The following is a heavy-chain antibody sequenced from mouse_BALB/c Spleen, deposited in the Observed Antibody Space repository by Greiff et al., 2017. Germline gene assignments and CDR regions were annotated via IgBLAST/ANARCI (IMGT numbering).Heavy chain of an antibody. CDR2: ISDGGSYT. CDR1: GFTFSDYY. Sequence: EVQLQESGGGLVKPGGSLKLSCAASGFTFSDYYMYWVRQTPEKRLEWVATISDGGSYTYYPDSVKGRFTISRDNAKNNLYLQMSSLKSEDTAMYYCASGYYGNYPYYAMDYWGQGTSVTVSS. V-gene: IGHV5-4*02. J-gene: IGHJ4*01. D-gene: IGHD2-1*01. CDR3: ASGYYGNYPYYAMDY.